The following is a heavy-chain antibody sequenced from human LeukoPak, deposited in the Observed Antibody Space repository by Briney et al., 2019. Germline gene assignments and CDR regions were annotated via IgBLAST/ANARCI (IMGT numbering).Heavy chain of an antibody. CDR2: VNSDESST. D-gene: IGHD2-21*01. CDR1: GFTFSSRW. Sequence: GGSLRLSCAASGFTFSSRWMHWVRQAPGKGLVWVSHVNSDESSTNYADSVKGRFTISRDNTKNTLYLQMNSLRAEDTAVYYCSSDDSYAFDIWGQGTMVTVSS. J-gene: IGHJ3*02. CDR3: SSDDSYAFDI. V-gene: IGHV3-74*01.